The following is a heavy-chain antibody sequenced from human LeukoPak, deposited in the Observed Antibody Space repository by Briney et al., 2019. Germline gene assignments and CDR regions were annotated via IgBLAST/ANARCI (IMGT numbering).Heavy chain of an antibody. J-gene: IGHJ5*02. CDR2: ISYDGSNK. CDR3: AREEWVADGRWFDP. CDR1: GFTFSSYA. D-gene: IGHD6-19*01. V-gene: IGHV3-30-3*01. Sequence: GRSLRLSCAASGFTFSSYAMHWVRQAPGKGLEWVAVISYDGSNKYYADSVKGRFTISRDNAKNSLYLQMNSLRAEDTAMYYCAREEWVADGRWFDPWGQGTPVTVSS.